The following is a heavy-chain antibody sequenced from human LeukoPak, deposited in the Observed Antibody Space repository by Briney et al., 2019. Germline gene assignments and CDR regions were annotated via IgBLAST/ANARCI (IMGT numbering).Heavy chain of an antibody. J-gene: IGHJ4*02. CDR3: ARGRTELAAAGNIDY. CDR1: GGSFSGYY. Sequence: KPSETLPLTCAVYGGSFSGYYWSWIRQPPGKGLEWIGEINHSGSTNYNPSLKSRVTISVDTSKNQFSLKLSSVTAADTAVYYCARGRTELAAAGNIDYWGQGTLVTVSS. D-gene: IGHD6-13*01. CDR2: INHSGST. V-gene: IGHV4-34*01.